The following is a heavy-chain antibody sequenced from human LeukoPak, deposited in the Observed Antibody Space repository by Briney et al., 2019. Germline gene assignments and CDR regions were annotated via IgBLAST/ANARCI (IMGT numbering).Heavy chain of an antibody. Sequence: SETLSFTCTVSGGSISSSSYYWGWIRQPPGKGLEWIGSIYYSGSTYYNPSLKSRVTISVDTSKNQFSLKLSSVTAADTAVYYCARLDVHPTGQTPYYFDYWGQGTLVTVSS. V-gene: IGHV4-39*01. CDR3: ARLDVHPTGQTPYYFDY. CDR2: IYYSGST. CDR1: GGSISSSSYY. J-gene: IGHJ4*02. D-gene: IGHD4-11*01.